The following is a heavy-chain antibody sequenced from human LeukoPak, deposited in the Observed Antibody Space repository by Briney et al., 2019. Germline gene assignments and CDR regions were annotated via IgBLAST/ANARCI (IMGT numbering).Heavy chain of an antibody. CDR2: NSGSGGST. V-gene: IGHV3-23*01. Sequence: GGSLRLSCAASGFTFSSYSMNWVRQAPGKGLEWVSSNSGSGGSTYYADSVKGRFTISRDNSKNTLYLQMSSLRAEDTAVYYCAKRYGSGSHDYWGQGTLVTVSS. CDR3: AKRYGSGSHDY. CDR1: GFTFSSYS. D-gene: IGHD3-10*01. J-gene: IGHJ4*02.